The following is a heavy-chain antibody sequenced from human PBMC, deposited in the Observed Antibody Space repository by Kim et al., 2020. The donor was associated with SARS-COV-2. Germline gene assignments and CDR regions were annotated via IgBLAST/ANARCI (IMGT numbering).Heavy chain of an antibody. Sequence: GGSLRLSCAASGFIISTMHITWVRQGPGKGLEWLSVIYTGGDTYYADSVRGRFTIYRDNAKNTVYLQMNSLIPEDAALYYCARVIYFGSGTYDGLDVWGQGTTVTVS. CDR2: IYTGGDT. D-gene: IGHD3-10*01. V-gene: IGHV3-66*02. J-gene: IGHJ6*02. CDR1: GFIISTMH. CDR3: ARVIYFGSGTYDGLDV.